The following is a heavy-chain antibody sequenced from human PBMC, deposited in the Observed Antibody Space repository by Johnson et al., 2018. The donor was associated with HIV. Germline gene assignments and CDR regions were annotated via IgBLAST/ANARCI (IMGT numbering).Heavy chain of an antibody. V-gene: IGHV3-38-3*01. CDR2: ISDGST. D-gene: IGHD6-19*01. CDR1: GFTVSNNE. Sequence: VQLVESRGVLVQPGGSLRLSCAASGFTVSNNEMRWVRQAPGKGLEWVSSISDGSTCYADSRKGRFTISRDNSKNTLHLQMNSLRAGDTAVYYCARGQGAVAGWGAFDIWGQGTMVTVSS. J-gene: IGHJ3*02. CDR3: ARGQGAVAGWGAFDI.